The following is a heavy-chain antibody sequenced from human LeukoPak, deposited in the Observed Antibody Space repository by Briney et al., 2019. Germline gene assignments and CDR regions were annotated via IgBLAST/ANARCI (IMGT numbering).Heavy chain of an antibody. J-gene: IGHJ4*02. CDR1: GFTFSSFA. Sequence: GGSLRLSCAASGFTFSSFAMTWVRQAPGRGLEWVSAISGSGGNTYFADSVKGRFTISRDNSKNTLYLQMASLRVEDTALYYCAKNTVGYSSAWSRGNYFDYWGQGTLVTVSS. CDR3: AKNTVGYSSAWSRGNYFDY. CDR2: ISGSGGNT. V-gene: IGHV3-23*01. D-gene: IGHD6-19*01.